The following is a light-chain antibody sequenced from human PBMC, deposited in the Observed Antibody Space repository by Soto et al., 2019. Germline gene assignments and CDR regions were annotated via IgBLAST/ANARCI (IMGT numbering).Light chain of an antibody. CDR3: QQTYSTLT. J-gene: IGKJ3*01. CDR1: QSISSH. V-gene: IGKV1-39*01. CDR2: HAS. Sequence: DLQMTQSPSSLSASVGDRVTITCRASQSISSHLNWYQQKPGKVPRLLIYHASNLQSGVPSRFSGSGSGTAFTLTIRSLQPEDCATYYCQQTYSTLTFGPGTKVEIK.